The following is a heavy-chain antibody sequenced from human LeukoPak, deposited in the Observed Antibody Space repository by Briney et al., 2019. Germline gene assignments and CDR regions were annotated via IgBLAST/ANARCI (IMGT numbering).Heavy chain of an antibody. CDR1: GFTLSGYW. D-gene: IGHD2-15*01. CDR2: IKQDASEK. Sequence: LPGGSLRLSCAASGFTLSGYWMSWVRQAPGKGLEWVATIKQDASEKTYVDSVEGRFTSSRDNAKSSLFLQMDSLRAEDTAVYYCARFGMDAAIDYWGQGTLVTVSS. J-gene: IGHJ4*02. V-gene: IGHV3-7*01. CDR3: ARFGMDAAIDY.